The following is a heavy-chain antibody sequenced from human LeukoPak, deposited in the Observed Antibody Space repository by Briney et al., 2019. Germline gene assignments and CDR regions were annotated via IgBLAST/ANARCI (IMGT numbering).Heavy chain of an antibody. V-gene: IGHV1-2*02. D-gene: IGHD2-2*02. J-gene: IGHJ5*02. CDR2: INPNSGGT. CDR3: ARVSGYCSSISCYTGRFDP. CDR1: GYTSTDYY. Sequence: GASVKVSCKASGYTSTDYYMHWVRQAPGQGLEWMGWINPNSGGTNYAQKFQGRVTMTRDTSISTAYMELSRLRSDDTAVYYCARVSGYCSSISCYTGRFDPWGQGTLVTVSS.